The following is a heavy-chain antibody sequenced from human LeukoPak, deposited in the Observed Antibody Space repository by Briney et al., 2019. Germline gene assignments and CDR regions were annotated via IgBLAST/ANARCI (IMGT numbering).Heavy chain of an antibody. Sequence: PSETLSLTCTVSGGSISSYYWSWIRQPPGKGLGWIGYIYYSGSTNYNPSLKSRVTISVDTSKNQFSLKLSSVTAADTAVYYCASILSGYNHYDYWGQGTLVTVSS. V-gene: IGHV4-59*01. D-gene: IGHD3-22*01. CDR3: ASILSGYNHYDY. CDR2: IYYSGST. J-gene: IGHJ4*02. CDR1: GGSISSYY.